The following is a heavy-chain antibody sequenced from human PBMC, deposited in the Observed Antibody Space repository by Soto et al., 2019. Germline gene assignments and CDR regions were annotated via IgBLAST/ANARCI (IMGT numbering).Heavy chain of an antibody. CDR2: IYYVGST. CDR1: GGSISSGDYY. D-gene: IGHD2-8*01. Sequence: SETLSLTCTVSGGSISSGDYYWSWIRQPPGKGLEWIGYIYYVGSTSYNPAHKSRVNISVDTSKNQISLKLSFVTAADTAVYYWGRSSIMEVGGAFDIWGQGTLVTVSS. V-gene: IGHV4-30-4*01. J-gene: IGHJ5*02. CDR3: GRSSIMEVGGAFDI.